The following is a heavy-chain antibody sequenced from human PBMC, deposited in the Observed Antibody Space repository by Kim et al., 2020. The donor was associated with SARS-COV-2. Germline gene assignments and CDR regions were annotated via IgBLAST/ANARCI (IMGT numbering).Heavy chain of an antibody. Sequence: GGSLRLSCAASGFTVSSNYMSWVRQAPGKGLEWVSVIYSGGSTYYADSVKGRFTISRDNSKNTLYLQMNSLRAEDTAVYYCALREMATSFDYWGQGTLVTVSS. CDR3: ALREMATSFDY. CDR2: IYSGGST. J-gene: IGHJ4*02. D-gene: IGHD5-12*01. CDR1: GFTVSSNY. V-gene: IGHV3-53*01.